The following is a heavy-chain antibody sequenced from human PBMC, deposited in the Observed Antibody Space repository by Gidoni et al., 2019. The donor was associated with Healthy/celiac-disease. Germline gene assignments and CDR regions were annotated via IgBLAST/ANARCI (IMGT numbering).Heavy chain of an antibody. V-gene: IGHV3-23*01. J-gene: IGHJ6*03. CDR1: GFTFSSYA. D-gene: IGHD4-17*01. CDR3: AKGMTTVTTFYYYYMDV. Sequence: EVQLLESGGGLVQPGGSLRLSCAASGFTFSSYAMSWVRQAPGKGLEWVSAISGSGGSTYYADSVKGRFTISRDNSKNTLYLQMNSLRAEDTAVYYCAKGMTTVTTFYYYYMDVWGKGTTVTVSS. CDR2: ISGSGGST.